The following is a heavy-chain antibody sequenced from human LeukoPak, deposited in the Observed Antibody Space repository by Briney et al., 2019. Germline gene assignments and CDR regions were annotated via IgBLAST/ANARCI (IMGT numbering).Heavy chain of an antibody. CDR3: ARGLETRLWFGELLL. V-gene: IGHV1-69*13. D-gene: IGHD3-10*01. J-gene: IGHJ3*01. CDR2: IIPIFGTA. CDR1: GGTFSSYA. Sequence: SVKVSCKASGGTFSSYAISWVRQAPGQGLEWMGGIIPIFGTANYAQKFQGRVTITADESTSTAYMELSSLRSEDTAVYYCARGLETRLWFGELLLWGQGTMVTVSS.